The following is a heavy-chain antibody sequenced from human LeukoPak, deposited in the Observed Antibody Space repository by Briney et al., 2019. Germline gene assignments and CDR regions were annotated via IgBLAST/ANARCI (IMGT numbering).Heavy chain of an antibody. Sequence: SETLSLTCTVSGGSISSYYWSWIRQPPGKGLEWIGYIYYSGSTNYNPSLKSRVTMSVDTSKNQFSLKLSSVTAADTAVYYCARDGIAVAGTGWFDPWGQGTLVTVSS. CDR1: GGSISSYY. CDR3: ARDGIAVAGTGWFDP. V-gene: IGHV4-59*12. J-gene: IGHJ5*02. CDR2: IYYSGST. D-gene: IGHD6-19*01.